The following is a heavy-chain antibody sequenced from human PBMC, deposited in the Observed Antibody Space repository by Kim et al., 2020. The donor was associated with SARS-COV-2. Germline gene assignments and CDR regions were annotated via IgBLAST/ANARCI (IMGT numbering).Heavy chain of an antibody. J-gene: IGHJ4*02. Sequence: GGSLRLSCAASGFTFSSCWMTWVRQTPGKGLEWVANIKHDGSEQYYVDSVKGRFTISRDNAKNSLYLQMNSLRADDTAVYYCARRRSLDYWGQGTLVTVS. V-gene: IGHV3-7*03. CDR2: IKHDGSEQ. CDR1: GFTFSSCW. CDR3: ARRRSLDY. D-gene: IGHD6-19*01.